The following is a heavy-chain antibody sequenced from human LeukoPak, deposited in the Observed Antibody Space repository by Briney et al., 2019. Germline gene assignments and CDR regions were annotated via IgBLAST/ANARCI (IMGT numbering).Heavy chain of an antibody. CDR1: GYSFRNYG. CDR2: ISGDNRDT. CDR3: ARLIRAAALIDY. D-gene: IGHD6-13*01. J-gene: IGHJ4*02. Sequence: ASVKVSCKASGYSFRNYGLTWVRQVPGQGLEWMGWISGDNRDTDSAEKFQGRLTMTTDTSASTAYMDLRSLRSDDTGIYYCARLIRAAALIDYWGQGTLVTVSS. V-gene: IGHV1-18*01.